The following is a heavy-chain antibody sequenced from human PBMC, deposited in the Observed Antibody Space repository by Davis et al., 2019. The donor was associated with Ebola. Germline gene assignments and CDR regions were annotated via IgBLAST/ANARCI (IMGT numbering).Heavy chain of an antibody. D-gene: IGHD6-13*01. Sequence: SETLSLTCTVSGGSIRGSYWGWIRQPPGKGLEWIGDIYYSGNTNYNPSLKSRVTMSLDTSKNQFSLKLSSLTAADTAVYYCARSPHPYGSSWFFDHWGQGTLVTVSS. CDR3: ARSPHPYGSSWFFDH. V-gene: IGHV4-59*12. J-gene: IGHJ4*02. CDR2: IYYSGNT. CDR1: GGSIRGSY.